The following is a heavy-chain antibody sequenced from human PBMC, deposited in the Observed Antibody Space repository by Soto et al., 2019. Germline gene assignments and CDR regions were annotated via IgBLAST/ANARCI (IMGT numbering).Heavy chain of an antibody. CDR3: ARDDPTTVTTLGFDY. CDR2: INPSGGST. V-gene: IGHV1-46*01. J-gene: IGHJ4*02. D-gene: IGHD4-17*01. CDR1: GYTFTSYY. Sequence: GASVKVSCEASGYTFTSYYMHWVRQAPGQGLEWMGIINPSGGSTSYAQKFQGRVTMTRDTSTSTVYMELSSLRSEDTAVYYCARDDPTTVTTLGFDYWGQGTLVTVSS.